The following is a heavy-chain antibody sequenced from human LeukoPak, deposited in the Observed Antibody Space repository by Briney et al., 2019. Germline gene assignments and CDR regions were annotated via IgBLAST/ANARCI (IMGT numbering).Heavy chain of an antibody. Sequence: GESLKISCKGSGYSFTTYWIGWVRQMPGKGLEWMGLIYPGDSDTRYSPSFQGQVTISADKSIRTAYLQWSSLKASDTAMYYCARPRMDSGYDSSFDYWGQGTLVTVSS. V-gene: IGHV5-51*01. J-gene: IGHJ4*02. D-gene: IGHD5-12*01. CDR2: IYPGDSDT. CDR3: ARPRMDSGYDSSFDY. CDR1: GYSFTTYW.